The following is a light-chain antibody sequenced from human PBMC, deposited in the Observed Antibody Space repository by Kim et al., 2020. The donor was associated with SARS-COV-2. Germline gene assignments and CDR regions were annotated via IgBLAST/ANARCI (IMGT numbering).Light chain of an antibody. V-gene: IGKV3-20*01. CDR2: GAS. Sequence: SPGERATISFSGSQSDSGSYLAWYQQKPGQAPRLLIYGASSRATGIPDRFSGSGSWTDCTLTISRLEPEDFAVYYCQQYGSSSWTFGQGTKVDIK. CDR3: QQYGSSSWT. J-gene: IGKJ1*01. CDR1: QSDSGSY.